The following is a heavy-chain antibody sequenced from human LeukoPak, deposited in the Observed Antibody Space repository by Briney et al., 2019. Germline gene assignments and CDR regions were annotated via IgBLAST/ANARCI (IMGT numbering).Heavy chain of an antibody. Sequence: PSETLSLTCTVSGGSISSSSYYWGWIRQPPGKGLEWIGSIYYSGSTYYNPSLKSRVTISVDTSKNQFSLKLSSVTAADTAVYYCARHRAWDDSSPQNFYYFYYMDVWGKGTTVTISS. V-gene: IGHV4-39*01. CDR3: ARHRAWDDSSPQNFYYFYYMDV. CDR2: IYYSGST. CDR1: GGSISSSSYY. J-gene: IGHJ6*03. D-gene: IGHD3-22*01.